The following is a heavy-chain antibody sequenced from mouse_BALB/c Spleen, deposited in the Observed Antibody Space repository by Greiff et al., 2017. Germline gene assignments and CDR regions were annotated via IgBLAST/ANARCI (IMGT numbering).Heavy chain of an antibody. D-gene: IGHD1-1*01. J-gene: IGHJ2*01. Sequence: VQLKESGPGLVKPSQSLSLTCTVTGYSITSDYAWNWIRQFPGNKLEWMGYISYSGSTSYNPSLKSRISITRDTSKNQFFLQLNSVTTEDTATYYCARHGSLDYWGQGTTLTVSS. CDR1: GYSITSDYA. CDR3: ARHGSLDY. CDR2: ISYSGST. V-gene: IGHV3-2*02.